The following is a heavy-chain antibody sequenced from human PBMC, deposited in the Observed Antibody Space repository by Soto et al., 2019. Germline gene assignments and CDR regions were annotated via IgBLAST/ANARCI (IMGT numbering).Heavy chain of an antibody. V-gene: IGHV4-30-2*01. CDR2: IYHSGST. Sequence: QLQLQESGSGLVKPSQTLSLTCAVSGGSISSGGYSWSWIRQPPGKGLEWIGYIYHSGSTYYNPSPKSRVTISVDRSKNQFSLKLSSVTAADTAVYYCARATGTRVDYWGQGTLVTVSS. J-gene: IGHJ4*02. CDR3: ARATGTRVDY. D-gene: IGHD4-17*01. CDR1: GGSISSGGYS.